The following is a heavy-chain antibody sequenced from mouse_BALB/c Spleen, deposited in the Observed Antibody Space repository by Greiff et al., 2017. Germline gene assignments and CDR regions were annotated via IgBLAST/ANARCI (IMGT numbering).Heavy chain of an antibody. D-gene: IGHD1-2*01. CDR1: GYTFTDYE. Sequence: VQLQQSGAELVRPGASVTLSCKASGYTFTDYEMHWVKQTPVHGLEWIGAIDPETGGTAYNQKFKGKATLTADKSSSTAYMELRSLTSEDSAVYYCTRLLRLPYWGQGTTLTVSS. V-gene: IGHV1-15*01. CDR3: TRLLRLPY. CDR2: IDPETGGT. J-gene: IGHJ2*01.